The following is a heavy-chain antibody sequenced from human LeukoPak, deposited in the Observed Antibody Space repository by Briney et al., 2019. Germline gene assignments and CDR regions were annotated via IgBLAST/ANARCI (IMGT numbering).Heavy chain of an antibody. Sequence: GGSLRLSCAASGFTFSSYAMSWVRQAPGKGLEWISAISGSGGSTYYADSVKGRFTISRDNSKNTLYLQMNSLRAEDTAVYYCAKALGIAVAGTFDYWGQGTLVTVSS. CDR2: ISGSGGST. CDR3: AKALGIAVAGTFDY. CDR1: GFTFSSYA. D-gene: IGHD6-19*01. V-gene: IGHV3-23*01. J-gene: IGHJ4*02.